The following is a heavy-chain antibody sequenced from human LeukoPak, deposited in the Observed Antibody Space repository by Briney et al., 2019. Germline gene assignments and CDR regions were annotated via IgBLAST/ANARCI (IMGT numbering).Heavy chain of an antibody. CDR1: GGSISSGGYY. V-gene: IGHV4-30-2*01. CDR2: IYHSGST. CDR3: ARALDCSGGSCFFDY. Sequence: SETLSLTWTVSGGSISSGGYYWSWIRQPPGKGLEGIGYIYHSGSTYCNPSLKSRVTISVDRSKNQFSLKLSSVTAADTAVYYCARALDCSGGSCFFDYWGQGTLVTVSS. D-gene: IGHD2-15*01. J-gene: IGHJ4*02.